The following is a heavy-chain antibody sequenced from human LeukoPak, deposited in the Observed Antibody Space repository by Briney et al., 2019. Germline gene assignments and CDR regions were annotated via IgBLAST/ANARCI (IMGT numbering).Heavy chain of an antibody. CDR1: RYTVNSYG. J-gene: IGHJ4*02. D-gene: IGHD3-22*01. V-gene: IGHV1-18*01. Sequence: ASVKVSCKASRYTVNSYGISGVRQAPGQGLEWMGWISAYNGNTNYAQKFQGRVTMTTDTSTSTAYMELRSLRSDETAVYYCARDWADRSDYWGQGTLVTVSS. CDR2: ISAYNGNT. CDR3: ARDWADRSDY.